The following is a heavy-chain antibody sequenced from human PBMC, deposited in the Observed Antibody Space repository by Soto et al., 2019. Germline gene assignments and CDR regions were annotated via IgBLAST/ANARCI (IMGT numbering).Heavy chain of an antibody. CDR3: ARETYYFGSGTYDDGMDV. J-gene: IGHJ6*02. Sequence: ASVKVSCKASGFTFTSYGISWVRQAPGQGLEWMAWISIYNDNTKYAQKFQGRITMTTDTSTSTAYMELRSLRSDDTAVYYCARETYYFGSGTYDDGMDVWGQG. CDR2: ISIYNDNT. V-gene: IGHV1-18*04. CDR1: GFTFTSYG. D-gene: IGHD3-10*01.